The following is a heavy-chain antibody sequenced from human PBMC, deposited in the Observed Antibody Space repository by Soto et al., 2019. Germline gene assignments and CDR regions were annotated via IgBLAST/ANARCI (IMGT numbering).Heavy chain of an antibody. CDR3: AAEDFRTAAGRYYYYYGMDV. J-gene: IGHJ6*02. D-gene: IGHD6-13*01. CDR2: IVVGSGNT. Sequence: SVKVSCKASGSTFTSSAVQWVRQARGQRLEWIGWIVVGSGNTNYARKFQERVTITRDMSTSTAYMELSSLRSEDTAVYYCAAEDFRTAAGRYYYYYGMDVWGQGTTVTVSS. V-gene: IGHV1-58*01. CDR1: GSTFTSSA.